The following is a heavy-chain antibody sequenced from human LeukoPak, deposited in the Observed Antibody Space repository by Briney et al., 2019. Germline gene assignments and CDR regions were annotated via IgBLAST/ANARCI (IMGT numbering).Heavy chain of an antibody. Sequence: LGESLQISCKGSRYRFTSYWIGWVRQMPGKGLEWMGIIYPGDSDTRYSPSFQGQVTISADKSISTAYLQWNSLKASDTAMYYCARFVGACSGGSCYSDYWGQGTLVTVSS. V-gene: IGHV5-51*01. J-gene: IGHJ4*02. CDR3: ARFVGACSGGSCYSDY. CDR1: RYRFTSYW. D-gene: IGHD2-15*01. CDR2: IYPGDSDT.